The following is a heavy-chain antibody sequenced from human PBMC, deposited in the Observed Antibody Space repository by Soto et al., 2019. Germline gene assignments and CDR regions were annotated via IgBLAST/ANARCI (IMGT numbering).Heavy chain of an antibody. CDR3: ARDFRYPLLFTRSYYYYYAMEV. V-gene: IGHV3-74*01. CDR2: INSDGSST. D-gene: IGHD2-21*02. Sequence: GGSLRLSCAASGFTFSSYWMHWVRQAPGKGLVWVSRINSDGSSTSYADSVKGRFTISRDNAKNTLYLQMNSLRAEDTAVYYCARDFRYPLLFTRSYYYYYAMEVWGQGTTLTSP. J-gene: IGHJ6*02. CDR1: GFTFSSYW.